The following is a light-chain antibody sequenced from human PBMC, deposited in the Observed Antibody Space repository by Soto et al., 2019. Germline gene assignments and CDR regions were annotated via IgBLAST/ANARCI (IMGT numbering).Light chain of an antibody. CDR2: GAS. J-gene: IGKJ3*01. V-gene: IGKV3-20*01. CDR1: QSVSSNY. CDR3: QQYGSSPVFT. Sequence: EIVLTQSPGTLSLSPGERATLSCRASQSVSSNYLAWYQQQPGQAPRLLIYGASSRATGIPDRFSCSGSGTDFTPTISRLEPEDFAVYYCQQYGSSPVFTLGPGTKVDIK.